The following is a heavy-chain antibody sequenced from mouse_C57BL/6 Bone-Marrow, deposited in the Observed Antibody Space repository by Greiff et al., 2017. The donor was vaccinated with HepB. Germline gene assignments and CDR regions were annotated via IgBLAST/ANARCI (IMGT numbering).Heavy chain of an antibody. D-gene: IGHD1-1*01. J-gene: IGHJ2*01. CDR2: INPYNGDT. V-gene: IGHV1-20*01. CDR1: GYSFTGYF. Sequence: LVESGPELVKPGDSVKISCKASGYSFTGYFMNWVMQSHGKSLEWIGRINPYNGDTFYNQKFKGKATLTVDKSSSTAHMELRSLTSEDSAVYYCARWGFYYYGSSYFYFDYWGQGTTLTVSS. CDR3: ARWGFYYYGSSYFYFDY.